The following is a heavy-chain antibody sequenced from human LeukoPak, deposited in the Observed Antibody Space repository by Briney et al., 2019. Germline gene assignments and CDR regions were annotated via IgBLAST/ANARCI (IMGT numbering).Heavy chain of an antibody. D-gene: IGHD3-9*01. Sequence: PGRSLRLSCAASGFTFSSYAMHWVRQAPGKGLEWVAVISYDGSNKYYADSVKGRFTISRDNSKNTLYLQMNSLRAEDTAVYYCARDPEVDVLRYFDWPSSFESYGMDVWGQGTTVTVSS. CDR3: ARDPEVDVLRYFDWPSSFESYGMDV. CDR1: GFTFSSYA. J-gene: IGHJ6*02. V-gene: IGHV3-30-3*01. CDR2: ISYDGSNK.